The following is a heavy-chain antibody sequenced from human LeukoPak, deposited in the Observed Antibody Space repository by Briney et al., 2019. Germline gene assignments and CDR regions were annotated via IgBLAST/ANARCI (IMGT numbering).Heavy chain of an antibody. V-gene: IGHV3-43D*03. CDR1: GFTFDDYA. J-gene: IGHJ4*02. CDR3: AKGVSVVVVAYSDY. CDR2: ISWDGGST. Sequence: LPGGSLRLSCAASGFTFDDYAMHWVRQAPGKGLEWVSLISWDGGSTYYADSVKGRFTISRDNSKNTLYLQMNSLRAEDTAVYYCAKGVSVVVVAYSDYWGQGTLVIVSS. D-gene: IGHD2-15*01.